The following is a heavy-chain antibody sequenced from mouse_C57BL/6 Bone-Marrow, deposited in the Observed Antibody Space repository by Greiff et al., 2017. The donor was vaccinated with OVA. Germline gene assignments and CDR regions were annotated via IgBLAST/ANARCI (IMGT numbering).Heavy chain of an antibody. D-gene: IGHD3-3*01. CDR3: ARQGVHEGSYWYFDV. V-gene: IGHV5-15*04. J-gene: IGHJ1*03. CDR1: GFTFSDYG. Sequence: EVKLVESGGGLVQPGGSLKLSCAASGFTFSDYGMAWVRQAPRKGPEWVAFISNLAYSIYYADPVTGRFTISRENAKNTLYLEMSSLRSEDTAMYYCARQGVHEGSYWYFDVWGTGTTVTVSS. CDR2: ISNLAYSI.